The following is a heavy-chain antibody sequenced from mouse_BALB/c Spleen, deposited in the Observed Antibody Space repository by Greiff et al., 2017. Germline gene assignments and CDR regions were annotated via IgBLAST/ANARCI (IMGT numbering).Heavy chain of an antibody. CDR1: GFSLTSYG. D-gene: IGHD2-4*01. Sequence: QVQLKESGPGLVQPSQSLSITCTVSGFSLTSYGVHWVRQSPGKGLEWLGVIWSGGSTDYNAAFISRLSISKDNSKSQVFFKMNSLQANDTAIYYCARNSDYYDYDPWFAYWGQGTLVTVSA. V-gene: IGHV2-2*02. J-gene: IGHJ3*01. CDR3: ARNSDYYDYDPWFAY. CDR2: IWSGGST.